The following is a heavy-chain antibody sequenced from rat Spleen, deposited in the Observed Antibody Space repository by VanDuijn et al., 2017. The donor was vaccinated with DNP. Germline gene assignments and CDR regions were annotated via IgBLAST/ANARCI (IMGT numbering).Heavy chain of an antibody. CDR3: ARWGDYFDY. V-gene: IGHV3-1*01. CDR2: ISYSGST. Sequence: EVQLQESGPGLVKPSQSLSLTFSVTGYSITSNYWGWIRKFPGNKVEWMGDISYSGSTHYKPYLKSRISITRDTSKNQFFLQLNSVTTEDTATYYCARWGDYFDYWGQGVMVTVSS. CDR1: GYSITSNY. J-gene: IGHJ2*01.